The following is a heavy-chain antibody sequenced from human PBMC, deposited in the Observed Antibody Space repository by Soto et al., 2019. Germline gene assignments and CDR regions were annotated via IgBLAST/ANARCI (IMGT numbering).Heavy chain of an antibody. V-gene: IGHV3-30-3*01. CDR3: ARGDREDIAVVIGVRPGEYGVDV. CDR1: GFTFRNYA. D-gene: IGHD2-15*01. J-gene: IGHJ6*02. Sequence: QVQLVESGGGVGQPGRSLRLSCAASGFTFRNYAMHWVRQAPGRGLECVAVISYDGGNKFYRDYVKGRLTISRDNSKNTLYLQINSLRYEDTAVYYCARGDREDIAVVIGVRPGEYGVDVWGQGTTVTVSS. CDR2: ISYDGGNK.